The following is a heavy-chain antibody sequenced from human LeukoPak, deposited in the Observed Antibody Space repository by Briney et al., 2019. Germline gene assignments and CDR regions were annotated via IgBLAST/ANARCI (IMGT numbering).Heavy chain of an antibody. CDR3: AKRGESYGDYFDY. CDR1: GFTFSSYA. J-gene: IGHJ4*02. Sequence: GGSLRLSCAASGFTFSSYAMSWVRQAPGKGLEWVSAISGSGGRTYYADSVKGRFTISRDNSKNTLYLQMNSLRAEDTAVYYCAKRGESYGDYFDYWGQGTLVTVSS. D-gene: IGHD4-17*01. CDR2: ISGSGGRT. V-gene: IGHV3-23*01.